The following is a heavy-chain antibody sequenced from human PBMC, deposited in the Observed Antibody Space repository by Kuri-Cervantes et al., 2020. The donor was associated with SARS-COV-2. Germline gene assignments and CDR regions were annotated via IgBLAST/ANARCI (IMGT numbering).Heavy chain of an antibody. CDR3: ARGTYTYYDFWRGPYFDY. CDR2: INHTGST. V-gene: IGHV4-34*01. Sequence: GSLRLSCAVYGGSLSGYYWSWIRQSPGKGLVWIGEINHTGSTNYNPSLKSRVTISVGASKNQFSLKLNSVTAADTAVYYCARGTYTYYDFWRGPYFDYWGQGNLVTVSS. CDR1: GGSLSGYY. J-gene: IGHJ4*02. D-gene: IGHD3-3*01.